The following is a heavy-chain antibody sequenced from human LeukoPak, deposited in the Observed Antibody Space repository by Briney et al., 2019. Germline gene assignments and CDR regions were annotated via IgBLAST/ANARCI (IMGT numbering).Heavy chain of an antibody. J-gene: IGHJ4*02. CDR2: ISDSGGSNT. CDR1: GFTFSSAW. D-gene: IGHD4/OR15-4a*01. Sequence: GGSLRLSCAASGFTFSSAWMSWVRQAPGKGLGWVSAISDSGGSNTYYADSVKGRFTISRDNSKNTLYLQMNSLRAEDTAVYYCARRAGAYSHPYDYWGQGTLVTVSS. V-gene: IGHV3-23*01. CDR3: ARRAGAYSHPYDY.